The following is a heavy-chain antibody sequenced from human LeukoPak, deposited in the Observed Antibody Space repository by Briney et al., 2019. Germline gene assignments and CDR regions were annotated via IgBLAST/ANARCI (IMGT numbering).Heavy chain of an antibody. CDR3: ARVGQALRARYCSGGSCKFDP. V-gene: IGHV1-8*03. Sequence: GASVKVSCKASGYTFTSYDINWVRQATGQGLEWMGWMNPNSGNTGYAQKFQGRVTITRNTSISTAYMELSSLRSEDTAVYYCARVGQALRARYCSGGSCKFDPWGKGTLVTVSS. CDR1: GYTFTSYD. D-gene: IGHD2-15*01. J-gene: IGHJ5*02. CDR2: MNPNSGNT.